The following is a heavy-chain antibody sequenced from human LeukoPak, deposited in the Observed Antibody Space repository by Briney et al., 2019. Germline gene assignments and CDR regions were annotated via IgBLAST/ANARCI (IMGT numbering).Heavy chain of an antibody. V-gene: IGHV3-23*01. J-gene: IGHJ4*02. Sequence: GSLRLSCAASGFTFSSYAMSWVRQAPGKGLEWVSAISGSGGSTYYADSVKGRFTISRDNSKNTLYLQMNSLRAEDTAVYYCAKDWAVVVVAARYFDYWGQGTLVPVSS. CDR2: ISGSGGST. CDR1: GFTFSSYA. CDR3: AKDWAVVVVAARYFDY. D-gene: IGHD2-15*01.